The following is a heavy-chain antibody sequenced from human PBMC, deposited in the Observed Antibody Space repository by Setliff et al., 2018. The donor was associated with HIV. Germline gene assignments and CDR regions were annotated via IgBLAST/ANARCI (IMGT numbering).Heavy chain of an antibody. J-gene: IGHJ5*02. CDR1: RGSSSHYY. CDR3: ARHGSNWFDP. V-gene: IGHV4-39*01. D-gene: IGHD3-10*01. Sequence: SETLSLTCAVYRGSSSHYYWGWIRQPPGKGLEWIGSIYYSGSTYYNPSLKSRVTISVDTSKNQFYLRLSSVTAADTAVYYCARHGSNWFDPWGQGTQVTVSS. CDR2: IYYSGST.